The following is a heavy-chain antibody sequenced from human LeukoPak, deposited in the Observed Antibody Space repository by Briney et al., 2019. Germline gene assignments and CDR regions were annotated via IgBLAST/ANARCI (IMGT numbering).Heavy chain of an antibody. D-gene: IGHD2-2*02. CDR2: IRYDASNK. V-gene: IGHV3-30*02. J-gene: IGHJ4*02. Sequence: GGSLRLSCAASGFTFSTYDMHWVRQAPGKGLEWVAFIRYDASNKFYADSVKGRFTISRDNFKNTLYLQMNSLRAEDTAVYYCAKDFGPIVVVPAAIPDYWGQGTLVTVSS. CDR1: GFTFSTYD. CDR3: AKDFGPIVVVPAAIPDY.